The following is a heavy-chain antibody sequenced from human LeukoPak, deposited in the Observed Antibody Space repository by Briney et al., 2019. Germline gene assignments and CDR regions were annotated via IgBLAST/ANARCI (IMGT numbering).Heavy chain of an antibody. CDR2: IYSGGST. CDR3: ARALGDSSGYYDY. CDR1: GFTVSSNY. Sequence: GGSLRLSCAASGFTVSSNYMSWVRQTPGKGLEWVSVIYSGGSTYYADSVKGRFTISRDNSKNTLYLQMNSLRAEDTAVYYCARALGDSSGYYDYWGQGTLVTVSS. V-gene: IGHV3-66*01. D-gene: IGHD3-22*01. J-gene: IGHJ4*02.